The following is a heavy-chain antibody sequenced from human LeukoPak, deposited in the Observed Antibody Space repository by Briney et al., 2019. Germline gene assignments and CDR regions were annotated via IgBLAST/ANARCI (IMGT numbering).Heavy chain of an antibody. D-gene: IGHD2-15*01. Sequence: SETLSLTCTVSGGSISSGDYYWSWLRQPPGTGLEWIGYIYYSGSTSYNPSLKSRVTISVDTSRNQFSLKLSSITAADTAVYYCARGYCSGGSCYPARHWGQGTLVIVSS. CDR3: ARGYCSGGSCYPARH. J-gene: IGHJ4*02. CDR2: IYYSGST. V-gene: IGHV4-30-4*01. CDR1: GGSISSGDYY.